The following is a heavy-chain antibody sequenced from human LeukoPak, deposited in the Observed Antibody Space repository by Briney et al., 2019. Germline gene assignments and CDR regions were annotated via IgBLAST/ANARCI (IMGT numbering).Heavy chain of an antibody. J-gene: IGHJ4*02. CDR1: GGTFSSYA. CDR2: IIPILGIA. V-gene: IGHV1-69*04. D-gene: IGHD6-19*01. Sequence: SVKVSCKASGGTFSSYAISWVRQAPGQGLEWMGRIIPILGIANYAQKFQGRVTITADKSTSTAYMELSSLRSEDAAVYYCARDGGSGSFDYWGQGTLVTVSS. CDR3: ARDGGSGSFDY.